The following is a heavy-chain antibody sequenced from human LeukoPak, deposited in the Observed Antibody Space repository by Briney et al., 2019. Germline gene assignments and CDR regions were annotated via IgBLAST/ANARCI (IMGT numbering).Heavy chain of an antibody. CDR3: ARAIRWSYFDY. V-gene: IGHV4-39*07. CDR1: GGSIRSTSYF. CDR2: IYYSGST. D-gene: IGHD3-10*01. Sequence: SETLSLTCTVSGGSIRSTSYFWGWIRQPPGKGLEWIGSIYYSGSTYYNPSLKSRVTISVDTSKNQFSLKLSSVTAADTAVYYCARAIRWSYFDYWGQGTLVTVSS. J-gene: IGHJ4*02.